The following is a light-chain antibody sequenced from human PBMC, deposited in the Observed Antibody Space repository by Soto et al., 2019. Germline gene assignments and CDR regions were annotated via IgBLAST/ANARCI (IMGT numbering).Light chain of an antibody. Sequence: QSALTQPASVSGSPGQSITISCTGASSDVGIYNLVSWYQQHPGKAPKLMIFEDNKRPSGVSNRFSGSKSGNTASLTISGLQAEDEAEYFCCSYADSRSSPYVFGAGTKVTVL. CDR3: CSYADSRSSPYV. CDR1: SSDVGIYNL. J-gene: IGLJ1*01. CDR2: EDN. V-gene: IGLV2-23*01.